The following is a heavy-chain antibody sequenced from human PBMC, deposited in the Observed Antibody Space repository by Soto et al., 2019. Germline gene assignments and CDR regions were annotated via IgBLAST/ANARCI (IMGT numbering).Heavy chain of an antibody. J-gene: IGHJ6*02. CDR2: ISAYNGNT. Sequence: ASVKVSCKASGYTFTSYGISWVRQAPGQGLEWMGWISAYNGNTNYAQKLQGRVTMTTDTSTSTAYMELRSLGSDDTAVYYCAREGRYFGDYYYYYGMDVWGQGTTVTVSS. CDR3: AREGRYFGDYYYYYGMDV. CDR1: GYTFTSYG. D-gene: IGHD1-20*01. V-gene: IGHV1-18*01.